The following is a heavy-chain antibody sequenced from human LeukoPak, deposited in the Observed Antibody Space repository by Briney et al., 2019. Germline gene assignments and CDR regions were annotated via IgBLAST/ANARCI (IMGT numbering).Heavy chain of an antibody. CDR1: GFTFSSYS. V-gene: IGHV3-21*04. J-gene: IGHJ4*02. D-gene: IGHD3-16*02. CDR2: ISSSSSYI. Sequence: PGGSLRLSCAASGFTFSSYSMNWVRQAPVKGLEWVSSISSSSSYIYYADSVKGRFTISRDNAKNSLYLQMNSLRAEDTAVYYCAKPMSGGVIVHYFDYWGQGTLVTVSS. CDR3: AKPMSGGVIVHYFDY.